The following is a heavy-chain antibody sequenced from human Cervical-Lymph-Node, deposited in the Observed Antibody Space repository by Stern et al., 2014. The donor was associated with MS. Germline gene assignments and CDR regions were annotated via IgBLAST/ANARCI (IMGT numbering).Heavy chain of an antibody. CDR3: TTLDRSYPYYYYGMDV. CDR2: IKSNTDGGTT. J-gene: IGHJ6*02. Sequence: EMQLVESGGGLVKPGGSLRLSCAASGFTFRNAWMTWIRQAPGKGLEWVGRIKSNTDGGTTDYAAPVKGRFTISRDDSKNTLYLQMNSLKTEDTAVYYCTTLDRSYPYYYYGMDVWGQGTTVTVSS. V-gene: IGHV3-15*01. D-gene: IGHD1-26*01. CDR1: GFTFRNAW.